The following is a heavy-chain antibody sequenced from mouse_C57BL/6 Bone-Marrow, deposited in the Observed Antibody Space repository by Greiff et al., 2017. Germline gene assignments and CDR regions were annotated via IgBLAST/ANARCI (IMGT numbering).Heavy chain of an antibody. CDR2: IYPRSGNT. V-gene: IGHV1-81*01. CDR1: GYTFTSYG. Sequence: VHLVESGAELARPGASVKLSCKASGYTFTSYGISWVKQRTGQGLEWIGEIYPRSGNTYYNEKFKGKATLTADKSSSTAYMELRSLTSEDSAVYFCARPHYYGSSPDYFDVWGTGTTVTVSS. CDR3: ARPHYYGSSPDYFDV. J-gene: IGHJ1*03. D-gene: IGHD1-1*01.